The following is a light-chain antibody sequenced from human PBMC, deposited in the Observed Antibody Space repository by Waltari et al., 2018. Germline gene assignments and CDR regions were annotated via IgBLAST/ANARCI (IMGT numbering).Light chain of an antibody. Sequence: DIQMPQSPSTLSASVGDRVTITCRASQSISSWLAWYQQKPGKAPKPLIYKASSLESGVPSRFSGSGSGTEFTLTISSLQPDDFATYYCQQYNSYPFTFGPGTKVDIK. CDR2: KAS. V-gene: IGKV1-5*03. CDR3: QQYNSYPFT. CDR1: QSISSW. J-gene: IGKJ3*01.